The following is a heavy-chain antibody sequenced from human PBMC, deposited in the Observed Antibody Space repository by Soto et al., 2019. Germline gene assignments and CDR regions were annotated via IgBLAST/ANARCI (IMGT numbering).Heavy chain of an antibody. Sequence: ASVKVPCKASGYTFTGYYMHWVRQAPGQGLEWMGWINPNSGDTNYAQKFQGRVTMTRDTSINTDYMELSGLRSDDTAVYYCARGPYYYDRSGYFSLDYWGQGTPVTVSS. CDR3: ARGPYYYDRSGYFSLDY. CDR1: GYTFTGYY. J-gene: IGHJ4*02. D-gene: IGHD3-22*01. V-gene: IGHV1-2*02. CDR2: INPNSGDT.